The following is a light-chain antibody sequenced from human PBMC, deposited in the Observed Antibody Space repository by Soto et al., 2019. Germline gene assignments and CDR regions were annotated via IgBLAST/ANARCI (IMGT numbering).Light chain of an antibody. V-gene: IGLV1-44*01. CDR1: DSNIGSNP. CDR3: AVWDDSLHARV. CDR2: LND. J-gene: IGLJ3*02. Sequence: QSVLTQPPSASGTPGQTVTISCSGSDSNIGSNPLNWFQQLPGAAPTLLIYLNDQRPSGVPARFSGSKSGTSASLAFSGLQSEDEADYYCAVWDDSLHARVFGGGTKLTVL.